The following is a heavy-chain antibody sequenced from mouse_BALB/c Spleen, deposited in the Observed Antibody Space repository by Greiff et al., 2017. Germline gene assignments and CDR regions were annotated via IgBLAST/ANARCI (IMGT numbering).Heavy chain of an antibody. CDR1: GYTFSSYW. CDR2: ILPGSGST. Sequence: VQLQQSGAELMKPGASVKISCKATGYTFSSYWLEWVKQRPGHGLEWIGEILPGSGSTNYNEKFKGKATFTADTSSNTAYMQLSSLTSEDSAVYYCARNYYGNYEVFAYWGQGTLVTVSA. V-gene: IGHV1-9*01. D-gene: IGHD2-1*01. J-gene: IGHJ3*01. CDR3: ARNYYGNYEVFAY.